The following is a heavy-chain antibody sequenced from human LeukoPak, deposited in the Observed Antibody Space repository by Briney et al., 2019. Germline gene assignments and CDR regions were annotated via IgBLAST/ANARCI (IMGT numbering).Heavy chain of an antibody. D-gene: IGHD3-16*02. CDR3: ARDCTYDYVWGSYRYGWFDP. J-gene: IGHJ5*02. CDR1: GGSISSYY. CDR2: IYTSGST. Sequence: SETLSLTCTVSGGSISSYYWSWIRQPAGKGLEWIGRIYTSGSTNYNPSLKSRVTMSVDTSKNQFSLKLSSVTAADTAVYYCARDCTYDYVWGSYRYGWFDPWGQGTLVTVSS. V-gene: IGHV4-4*07.